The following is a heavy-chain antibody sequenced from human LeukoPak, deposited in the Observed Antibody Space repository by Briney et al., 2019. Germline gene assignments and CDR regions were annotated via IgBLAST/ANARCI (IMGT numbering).Heavy chain of an antibody. CDR3: ARESRYPFGPGYYYMDV. CDR2: IYSRGIT. Sequence: TLSLICTVWGGSISSGSYYWSWIRQPAGKGLEWLGHIYSRGITNYTPSLESRVTFSIDTSKNQFSLRLSSVTAADTAVYYCARESRYPFGPGYYYMDVWGKGTTVTISS. J-gene: IGHJ6*03. CDR1: GGSISSGSYY. D-gene: IGHD2-2*02. V-gene: IGHV4-61*09.